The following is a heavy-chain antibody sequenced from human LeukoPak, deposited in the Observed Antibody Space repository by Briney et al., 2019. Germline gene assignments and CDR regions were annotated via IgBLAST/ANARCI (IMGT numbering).Heavy chain of an antibody. CDR2: ISSSSSYI. J-gene: IGHJ5*02. Sequence: GGSLRLSCAASGFTFSGYSMNWVRQAPGKGLEWVSSISSSSSYIYYADSVKGRFTISRDNAKNSLYLQMNSLRAEDTAVYYCARDKDPTLLWFGELSPSDPWGQGTLVTVSS. V-gene: IGHV3-21*01. CDR1: GFTFSGYS. D-gene: IGHD3-10*01. CDR3: ARDKDPTLLWFGELSPSDP.